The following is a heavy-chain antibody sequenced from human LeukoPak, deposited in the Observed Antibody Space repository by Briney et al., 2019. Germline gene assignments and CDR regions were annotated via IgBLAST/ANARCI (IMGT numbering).Heavy chain of an antibody. CDR2: IKNKTDGGTT. V-gene: IGHV3-15*07. CDR3: TTDITIFGVVINVDY. CDR1: GFTCSNAW. Sequence: PAGSLRLSCAASGFTCSNAWMNWLRQAPGKGLEWVGRIKNKTDGGTTDYAAPVKGRFTISRDDSKNTLYLQMNSLKTEDTAVYYCTTDITIFGVVINVDYWGQGTLVTVSS. J-gene: IGHJ4*02. D-gene: IGHD3-3*01.